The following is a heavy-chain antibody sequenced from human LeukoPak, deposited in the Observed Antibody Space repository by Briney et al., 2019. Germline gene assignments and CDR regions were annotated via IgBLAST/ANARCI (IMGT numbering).Heavy chain of an antibody. CDR2: ISSSSSTI. V-gene: IGHV3-48*01. J-gene: IGHJ6*03. CDR3: ARVNRRVVPAAMYYYYMDV. Sequence: GGSLRLSCAASGFTFSSYSMNWVRQAPGKGLEWVSYISSSSSTIYYADSVKGRFTISRDNAKNSLYLQMNSLRAEDTAVYYCARVNRRVVPAAMYYYYMDVWGKGTTVTVSS. CDR1: GFTFSSYS. D-gene: IGHD2-2*01.